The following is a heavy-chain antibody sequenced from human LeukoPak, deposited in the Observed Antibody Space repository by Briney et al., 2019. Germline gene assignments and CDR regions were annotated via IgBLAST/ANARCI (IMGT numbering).Heavy chain of an antibody. V-gene: IGHV3-73*01. D-gene: IGHD2-8*01. J-gene: IGHJ4*02. Sequence: PGGSLRLSCAASGFTFSGSAMHWVRQASGKGLEWVGRIRSKANSYATAYAASVKGRFTISRDDSKNTAYLQMNSLKTEDTAVYYCTRVGYCTNGVCYFDYWGQGTLVTVSS. CDR1: GFTFSGSA. CDR3: TRVGYCTNGVCYFDY. CDR2: IRSKANSYAT.